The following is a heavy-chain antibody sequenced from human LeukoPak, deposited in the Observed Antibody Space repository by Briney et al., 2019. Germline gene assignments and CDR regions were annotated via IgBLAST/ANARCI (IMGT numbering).Heavy chain of an antibody. CDR1: GGSFSGYY. V-gene: IGHV4-34*01. CDR3: ARGPWIQLWSVPFDY. Sequence: SETLFLTCAVYGGSFSGYYWSWIRQPPGKGLEWIGEINHSGSTNYNPSLKSRVTISVDTSKNQFSLKLSSVTAADTAVYYCARGPWIQLWSVPFDYWGQGTLVTVSS. J-gene: IGHJ4*02. CDR2: INHSGST. D-gene: IGHD5-18*01.